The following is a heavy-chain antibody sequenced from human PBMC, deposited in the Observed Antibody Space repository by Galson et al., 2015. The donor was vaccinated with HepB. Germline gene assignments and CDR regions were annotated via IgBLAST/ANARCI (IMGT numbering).Heavy chain of an antibody. CDR1: GGTFSSYA. V-gene: IGHV1-69*01. CDR3: ARRSGYGNLFDY. J-gene: IGHJ4*02. CDR2: IIPIFGTA. D-gene: IGHD5-12*01. Sequence: SCKASGGTFSSYAISWVRQAPGQGLEWMGGIIPIFGTANYAQKFQGRVTITADESTSTAYMELSSLRSEDTAVYYCARRSGYGNLFDYWGQGTLVTVSS.